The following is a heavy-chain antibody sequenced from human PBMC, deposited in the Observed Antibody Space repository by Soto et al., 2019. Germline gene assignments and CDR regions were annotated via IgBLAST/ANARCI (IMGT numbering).Heavy chain of an antibody. CDR3: ARHRHYDILTGPPYGMDV. Sequence: GESLKISCMGSGYKVSTWHNFTSYWIAWVRQMPGEGLEWMGIIYPGDSDTRYSPSFQGQVTISADKSINSVYLQWSSLKASDTATYYCARHRHYDILTGPPYGMDVWGQGTTVTVSS. CDR1: GYKVSTWHNFTSYW. D-gene: IGHD3-9*01. J-gene: IGHJ6*02. CDR2: IYPGDSDT. V-gene: IGHV5-51*01.